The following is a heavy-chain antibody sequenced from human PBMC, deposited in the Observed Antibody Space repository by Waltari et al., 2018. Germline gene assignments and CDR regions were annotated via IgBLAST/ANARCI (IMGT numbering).Heavy chain of an antibody. V-gene: IGHV1-2*06. J-gene: IGHJ5*02. D-gene: IGHD2-21*01. CDR1: GYTCTDSV. CDR3: ARHIDSIRSA. CDR2: INPKSGAT. Sequence: QVQLVQSGAEVQQPGASVKVSCKASGYTCTDSVSDWVRHAPGQGLEWMGRINPKSGATTYPQKLQGRITMTRDTSIGTAYMELGSVTSDDTALYYCARHIDSIRSAWGQGTLVTVSS.